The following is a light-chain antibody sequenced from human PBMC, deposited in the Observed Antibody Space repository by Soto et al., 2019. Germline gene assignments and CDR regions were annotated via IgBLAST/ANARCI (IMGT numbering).Light chain of an antibody. Sequence: EIVMTQSPATLCVSRGESVTLSCRASQSVSSSLAWYQQKPGQAPRLLIYDASARATGIPARFSGSGSGTEFTLTISSLQSEDFAVYYCQQYNNWPPLTFGGGTKVEIK. CDR2: DAS. V-gene: IGKV3D-15*01. CDR3: QQYNNWPPLT. CDR1: QSVSSS. J-gene: IGKJ4*01.